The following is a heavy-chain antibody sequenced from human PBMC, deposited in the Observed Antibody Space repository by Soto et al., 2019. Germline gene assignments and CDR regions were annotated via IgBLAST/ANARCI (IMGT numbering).Heavy chain of an antibody. D-gene: IGHD3-10*01. Sequence: ASVKVSCKASGYIFTGYYMHWVRQAPGQGLEWMGGIIPIFGTANYAQKFQGRVTITADESTSTAYMELSSLRSEDTAVYYCARDTYYGSGSSSSNHYYGMDVWGQGTTVTVSS. J-gene: IGHJ6*02. CDR1: GYIFTGYY. CDR3: ARDTYYGSGSSSSNHYYGMDV. CDR2: IIPIFGTA. V-gene: IGHV1-69*13.